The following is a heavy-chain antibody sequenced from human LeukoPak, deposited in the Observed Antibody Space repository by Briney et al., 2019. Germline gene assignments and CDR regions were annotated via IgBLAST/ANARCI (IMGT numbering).Heavy chain of an antibody. J-gene: IGHJ6*03. CDR2: INHSGST. CDR3: ARGQYYYDSSGYYPYYYYYMDV. V-gene: IGHV4-34*01. D-gene: IGHD3-22*01. Sequence: SETLSLTCAVYGGSFSGYYWSWIRQPPGKGLEWIGEINHSGSTNYNPSLKSRVTISVDTFKNQFSLKLSSVTAADTAVYYCARGQYYYDSSGYYPYYYYYMDVWGKGTTVTVSS. CDR1: GGSFSGYY.